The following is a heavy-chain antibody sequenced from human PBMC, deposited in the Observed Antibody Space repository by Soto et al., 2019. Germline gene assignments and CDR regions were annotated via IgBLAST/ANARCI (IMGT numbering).Heavy chain of an antibody. CDR3: AASCVGCGGFNYYGMDV. CDR2: IYYSGST. J-gene: IGHJ6*02. D-gene: IGHD2-21*01. CDR1: GGSISSGGYY. V-gene: IGHV4-31*03. Sequence: SETLSLTCTVSGGSISSGGYYWSWIRQHPGKGLEWIGYIYYSGSTYYNPSLKSRVTISVDTSKNQFSLKLSSVSAADTAVYYCAASCVGCGGFNYYGMDVWGQGTTVTVSS.